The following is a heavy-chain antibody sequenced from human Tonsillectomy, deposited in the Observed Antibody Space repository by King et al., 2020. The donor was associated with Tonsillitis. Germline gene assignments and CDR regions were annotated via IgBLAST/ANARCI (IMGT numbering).Heavy chain of an antibody. Sequence: VQLVESGGGLVQPGGSLRLSCAASGFTFNTDWMSWVRQAPGKGLDWVANINPDGGHIQYADSVKGRFTISRDNAKKSLYLHMNSLRVEDTAVYYCATIRADKCDYWGQGTLVTVSS. CDR2: INPDGGHI. J-gene: IGHJ4*02. CDR1: GFTFNTDW. CDR3: ATIRADKCDY. V-gene: IGHV3-7*01.